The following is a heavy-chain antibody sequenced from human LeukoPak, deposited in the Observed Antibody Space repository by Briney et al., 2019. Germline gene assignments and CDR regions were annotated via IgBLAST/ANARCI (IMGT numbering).Heavy chain of an antibody. J-gene: IGHJ4*02. Sequence: ASVKASCRASGYTFTRYYIHWGRQSPGQGLEWRGGINAYRGDTYYAKMYKGRVTITRDTSIRAGYMELRSLRTDDTAVYYCARDGERRRPAAAGNGEVDYWGQGTLVTVSS. CDR3: ARDGERRRPAAAGNGEVDY. V-gene: IGHV1-2*02. CDR2: INAYRGDT. D-gene: IGHD6-13*01. CDR1: GYTFTRYY.